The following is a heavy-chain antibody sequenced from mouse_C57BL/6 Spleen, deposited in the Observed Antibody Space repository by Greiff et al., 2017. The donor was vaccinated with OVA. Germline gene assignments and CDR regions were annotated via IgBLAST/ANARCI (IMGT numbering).Heavy chain of an antibody. CDR3: TRDITTVAPLTMDY. D-gene: IGHD1-1*01. Sequence: EVQLMESGEGLVKPGGSLKLSCAASGFTFSSYAMSWVRQTPEKRLEWVAYISSGGDYIYYADTVKGRFTISRDNARNTLYLQMSSLKSEDTAMYYCTRDITTVAPLTMDYWGQGTSVTVSS. J-gene: IGHJ4*01. CDR1: GFTFSSYA. V-gene: IGHV5-9-1*02. CDR2: ISSGGDYI.